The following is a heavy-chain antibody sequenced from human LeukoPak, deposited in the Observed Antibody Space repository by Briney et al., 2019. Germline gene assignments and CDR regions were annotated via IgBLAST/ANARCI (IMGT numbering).Heavy chain of an antibody. D-gene: IGHD3-10*01. CDR2: VSNDVSAT. J-gene: IGHJ4*02. V-gene: IGHV3-74*01. Sequence: GGSLRLSCAASGFTFRSYRMHWVRQAPGKGLEWVSRVSNDVSATTYADSVKGRFTISRDNAKNTLYLQMNSLRAEDTAVYYCATGYGSGSYRGANWGQGTLVTVSS. CDR1: GFTFRSYR. CDR3: ATGYGSGSYRGAN.